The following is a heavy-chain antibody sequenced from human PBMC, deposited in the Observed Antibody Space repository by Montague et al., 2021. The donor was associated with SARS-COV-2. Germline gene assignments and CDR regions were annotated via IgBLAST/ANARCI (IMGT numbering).Heavy chain of an antibody. CDR3: ARVPGSGTYWAGDY. V-gene: IGHV4-39*07. CDR2: IYHSGSA. D-gene: IGHD1-26*01. Sequence: SETLSPTCTVSGGSISSTSYYWGWVRQPPGKGLEWIGSIYHSGSAYYNPSLKSRVTISIDTSKNQFSLKLSSVTAADTAVYYCARVPGSGTYWAGDYWGQGTLVTVSS. J-gene: IGHJ4*02. CDR1: GGSISSTSYY.